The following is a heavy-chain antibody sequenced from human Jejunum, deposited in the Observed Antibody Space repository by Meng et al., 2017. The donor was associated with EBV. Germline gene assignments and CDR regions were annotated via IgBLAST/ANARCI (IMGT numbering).Heavy chain of an antibody. Sequence: QVQLVQSGSELKKPXXSVKVSCKTSGYTFTSYAMNWVRQAPGQGPEWMGWMNTKTGKSTYAQGFTGRFVFSLDTSVSTAYLQINSLKPEDTAVYYCATQKLIIPQYFALWDQGTRVTVSS. CDR2: MNTKTGKS. CDR1: GYTFTSYA. V-gene: IGHV7-4-1*02. CDR3: ATQKLIIPQYFAL. D-gene: IGHD3-10*01. J-gene: IGHJ4*02.